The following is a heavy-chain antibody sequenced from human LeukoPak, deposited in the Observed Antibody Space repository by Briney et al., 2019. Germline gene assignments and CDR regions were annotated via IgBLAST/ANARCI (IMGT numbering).Heavy chain of an antibody. Sequence: GSLRLSCAASGFTFSSYAMHWVRQAPGKGLEWVANIKQDGSEKYYVDSVKGRFTISRDNAKNSLYLQMNSLRAEDTAVYYCARGPTRANSSDFWGQGTLVTVSS. CDR1: GFTFSSYA. CDR2: IKQDGSEK. V-gene: IGHV3-7*04. D-gene: IGHD2/OR15-2a*01. CDR3: ARGPTRANSSDF. J-gene: IGHJ4*02.